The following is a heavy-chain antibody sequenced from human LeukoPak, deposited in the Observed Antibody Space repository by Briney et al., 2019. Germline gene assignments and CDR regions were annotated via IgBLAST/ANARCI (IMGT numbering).Heavy chain of an antibody. V-gene: IGHV1-2*02. CDR3: ARGAWIRTHYCYYMDV. Sequence: ASVKVSCKASGYTFTTYNIHWVRQAPGQGLEWMGWINPNSGGTNYAQKFQGRVTMTRDTSISTAYMELSRLRFDDTAVYYCARGAWIRTHYCYYMDVWGKGTTVNV. CDR2: INPNSGGT. CDR1: GYTFTTYN. J-gene: IGHJ6*03. D-gene: IGHD5-18*01.